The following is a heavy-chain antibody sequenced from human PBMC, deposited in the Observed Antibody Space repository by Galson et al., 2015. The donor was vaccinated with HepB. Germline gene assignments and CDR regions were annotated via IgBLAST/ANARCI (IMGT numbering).Heavy chain of an antibody. V-gene: IGHV2-5*02. CDR2: IYWDDDK. CDR1: GFSLSTSGVG. D-gene: IGHD5-24*01. J-gene: IGHJ3*02. CDR3: AHSGVGRWLEAAFDI. Sequence: PALVKPTQTLTLTCTFSGFSLSTSGVGVGWIRQPPGKALEWLALIYWDDDKRYSPSLKSRLTITKDTSKNQVVLTMTNMDPVDTATYYCAHSGVGRWLEAAFDIWGQGTMVTVSS.